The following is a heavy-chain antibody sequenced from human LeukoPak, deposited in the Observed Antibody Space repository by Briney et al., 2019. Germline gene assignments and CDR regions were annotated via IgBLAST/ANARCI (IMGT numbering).Heavy chain of an antibody. V-gene: IGHV4-38-2*01. Sequence: SETLSLTCAVSGYSISSGYYWGWIRQPPGKGLEWIGSIYHSGSTYYNPSLKSRVTISVDTSKNQFSLKLSSVTAADTAVYYCARTTVNIAAAGTNYNWFDPRGPGTLVTVSS. J-gene: IGHJ5*02. CDR1: GYSISSGYY. CDR2: IYHSGST. D-gene: IGHD6-13*01. CDR3: ARTTVNIAAAGTNYNWFDP.